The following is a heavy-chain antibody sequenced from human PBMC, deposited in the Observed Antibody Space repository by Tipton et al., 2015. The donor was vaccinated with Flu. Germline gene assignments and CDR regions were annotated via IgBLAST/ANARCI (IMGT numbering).Heavy chain of an antibody. J-gene: IGHJ1*01. CDR3: AREKDSRGSEYFQQ. CDR1: GGSISNYY. CDR2: VYNIGNT. Sequence: TLSLTCTVSGGSISNYYWSWIRQPPGKALEWIGYVYNIGNTNYNPSLKSRVTISVDTSNNQLSLRLRSMTAADTAVYYCAREKDSRGSEYFQQWGQGTLVTVSS. V-gene: IGHV4-59*01. D-gene: IGHD3-22*01.